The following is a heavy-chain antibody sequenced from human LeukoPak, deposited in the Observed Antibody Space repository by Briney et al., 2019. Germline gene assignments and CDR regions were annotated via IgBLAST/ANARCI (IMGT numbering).Heavy chain of an antibody. D-gene: IGHD1-26*01. V-gene: IGHV4-28*06. CDR3: ARTPGMGASYFDY. Sequence: PSDTLSLTCAVSGYSISSSNWWGWIRQPPGKGLEWIGYIYYSGSTNFNPSLKSRVTMSVDTSKNQFSLKLSSVTALDTAVYYCARTPGMGASYFDYWGQGTLVTVSS. CDR2: IYYSGST. J-gene: IGHJ4*02. CDR1: GYSISSSNW.